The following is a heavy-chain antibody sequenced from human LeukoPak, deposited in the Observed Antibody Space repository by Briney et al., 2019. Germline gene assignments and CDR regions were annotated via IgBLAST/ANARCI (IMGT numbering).Heavy chain of an antibody. Sequence: SETLSLTCTVSGYSISSGYYWGWIRQPPGKGLEWIGSIYHSGSTYYNPSLKSRVTISVDTSKNQFSLKLSSVTAADTAVYYCARASGYSSSWYPFWGQGTLVTVSS. CDR2: IYHSGST. J-gene: IGHJ4*02. CDR3: ARASGYSSSWYPF. CDR1: GYSISSGYY. V-gene: IGHV4-38-2*02. D-gene: IGHD6-13*01.